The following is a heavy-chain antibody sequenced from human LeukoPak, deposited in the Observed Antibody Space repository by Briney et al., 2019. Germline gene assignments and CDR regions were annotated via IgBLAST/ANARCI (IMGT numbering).Heavy chain of an antibody. Sequence: PGGSLRLSCAASGFTFSSYGMHRVRQAPGKGLEWVAFIRYDGSNKYYADSVKGRFTISRDNSKNTLYLQMNSLRAEDTAVYYCARDPGYCSGGSCQYYYYYMDVWGKGTTVTVSS. CDR3: ARDPGYCSGGSCQYYYYYMDV. V-gene: IGHV3-30*02. J-gene: IGHJ6*03. D-gene: IGHD2-15*01. CDR1: GFTFSSYG. CDR2: IRYDGSNK.